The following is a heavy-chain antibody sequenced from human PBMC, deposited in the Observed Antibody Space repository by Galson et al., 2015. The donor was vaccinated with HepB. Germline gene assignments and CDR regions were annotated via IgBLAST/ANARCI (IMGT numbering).Heavy chain of an antibody. CDR2: ISYAGDNR. CDR1: GFTFSNYA. CDR3: ATDPYGEPENYFDN. D-gene: IGHD4-17*01. Sequence: SLRLSCAASGFTFSNYAMHWVRQTPGKGLEWVAGISYAGDNRNYAGPVKGRFTISRDNSKRTLYLQVNSLRPEDTAVYYCATDPYGEPENYFDNWGQGTLVTVSS. J-gene: IGHJ4*02. V-gene: IGHV3-30-3*01.